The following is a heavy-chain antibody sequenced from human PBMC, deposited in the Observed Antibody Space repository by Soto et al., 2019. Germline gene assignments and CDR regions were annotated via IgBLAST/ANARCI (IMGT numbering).Heavy chain of an antibody. CDR3: ARDFGADIVVVPAANWFDL. CDR1: GGSISSSSYY. CDR2: IYYSGST. Sequence: SETLSLTCTVSGGSISSSSYYWGWIRQPPGKGLEGIGSIYYSGSTYYNPSFKIRVTISVDPSKNKWSVKLSSVTAADTAVYCCARDFGADIVVVPAANWFDLWGQGTLVTVSS. V-gene: IGHV4-39*07. J-gene: IGHJ5*02. D-gene: IGHD2-2*01.